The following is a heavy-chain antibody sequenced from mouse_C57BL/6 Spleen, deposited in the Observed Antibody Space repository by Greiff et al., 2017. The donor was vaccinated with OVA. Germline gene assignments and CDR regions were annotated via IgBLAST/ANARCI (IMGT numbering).Heavy chain of an antibody. CDR3: GRRAVYDGYFFDY. Sequence: EVQLVESGGGLVKPGGSLKLSCAASGFTFSDYGMHWVRQAPEKGLEWVAYISSGSSTIYSADTVKGRFTITRANANNTLFLQRTSLRSEDAAKYCCGRRAVYDGYFFDYWGQGTTLTVSS. CDR2: ISSGSSTI. V-gene: IGHV5-17*01. D-gene: IGHD2-3*01. J-gene: IGHJ2*01. CDR1: GFTFSDYG.